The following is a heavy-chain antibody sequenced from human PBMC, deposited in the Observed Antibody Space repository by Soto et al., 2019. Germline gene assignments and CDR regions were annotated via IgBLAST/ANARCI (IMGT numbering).Heavy chain of an antibody. CDR3: ARGRTGITIFGVVITNWFDP. CDR2: INAGNGNT. Sequence: GASVKVSCKASGYTFTSYAMHWVRQAPGQRLEWMGWINAGNGNTKYSQKLQGRVTMTTDTSTSTAYMELRSLRSDDTAVYYCARGRTGITIFGVVITNWFDPWGQGTLVTVSS. V-gene: IGHV1-3*01. CDR1: GYTFTSYA. D-gene: IGHD3-3*01. J-gene: IGHJ5*02.